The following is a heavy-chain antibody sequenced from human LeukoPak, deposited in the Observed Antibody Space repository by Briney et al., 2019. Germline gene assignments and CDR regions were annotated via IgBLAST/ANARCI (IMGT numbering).Heavy chain of an antibody. Sequence: GGSLRLSCAASGFTFSSFGMSWVRQAPGKGLEWVSDISGSGGSTYYADSVKGRFTISRDNSKNTLYLQMNSLRAEDTAVYYCATIGNGDYLTYWGQGTLVTVSS. CDR3: ATIGNGDYLTY. V-gene: IGHV3-23*01. CDR2: ISGSGGST. CDR1: GFTFSSFG. J-gene: IGHJ4*02. D-gene: IGHD4-17*01.